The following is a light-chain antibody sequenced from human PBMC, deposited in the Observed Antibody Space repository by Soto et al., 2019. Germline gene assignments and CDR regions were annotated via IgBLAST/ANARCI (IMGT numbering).Light chain of an antibody. Sequence: EIVLTQSPGTLSLSPGERATLSCRASQSVSSTYLAWYQQKPGQAPRLLIYGTSSRATGIPDRFSGSGSGTGFTLTISSLQAEDVAVYYCQQYYSTPWTFGQGTKVDIK. CDR1: QSVSSTY. CDR3: QQYYSTPWT. V-gene: IGKV3-20*01. J-gene: IGKJ1*01. CDR2: GTS.